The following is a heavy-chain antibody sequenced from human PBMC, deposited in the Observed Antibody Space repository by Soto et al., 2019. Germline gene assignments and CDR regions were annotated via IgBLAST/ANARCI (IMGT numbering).Heavy chain of an antibody. CDR1: GFAFSDYG. Sequence: EVQLVESGGGLVQPGGSLTLSCAASGFAFSDYGMMWVRQAPGKGLECISFICGSTMYYADSVKGRFTISRDNAKNSLFLQMNNQGAEDTAVYYCARDRGPMGSVDMMRGYWGHGILVTVSS. V-gene: IGHV3-48*01. D-gene: IGHD5-12*01. CDR3: ARDRGPMGSVDMMRGY. CDR2: ICGSTM. J-gene: IGHJ4*01.